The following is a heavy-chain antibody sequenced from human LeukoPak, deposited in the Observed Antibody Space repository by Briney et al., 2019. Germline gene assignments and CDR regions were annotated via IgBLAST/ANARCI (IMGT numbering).Heavy chain of an antibody. CDR2: VSPPGGGT. V-gene: IGHV3-23*01. D-gene: IGHD4-23*01. J-gene: IGHJ3*02. Sequence: GGSLRLSCVASGFSFSYHGMNWVRLAPGKGLEWVSGVSPPGGGTYYANSVKGRFTISRDTSKNTLYLQMNSLRAEDTAVYYCAKVATVVTRAFDIWGQGPMATVSS. CDR1: GFSFSYHG. CDR3: AKVATVVTRAFDI.